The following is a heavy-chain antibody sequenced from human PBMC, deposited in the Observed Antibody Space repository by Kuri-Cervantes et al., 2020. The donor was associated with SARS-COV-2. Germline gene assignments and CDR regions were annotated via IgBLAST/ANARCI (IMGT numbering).Heavy chain of an antibody. CDR3: ASSIASGAFDI. CDR1: GFTFSSYE. J-gene: IGHJ3*02. CDR2: ISSSGSTI. V-gene: IGHV3-48*03. D-gene: IGHD1-26*01. Sequence: GSLRLSCAASGFTFSSYEMNWVRQAPGKGLEWVSYISSSGSTIYYADSVKGRFTISRDNAKNSLYLQMNSLRAEDTAVYYCASSIASGAFDIWGQGTMVTVSS.